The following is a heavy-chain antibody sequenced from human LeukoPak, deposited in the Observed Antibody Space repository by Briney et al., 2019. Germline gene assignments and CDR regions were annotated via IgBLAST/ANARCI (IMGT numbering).Heavy chain of an antibody. Sequence: SETLSLTCAVYGGSFSGYYWSWIRQPPGKGLEWIGEINHSGSTNYNPSLKSRVTISVDTSKNQFSLKLSSVTAADTAVYYCARMAGSYPTDYWGQGTLATVSS. CDR3: ARMAGSYPTDY. J-gene: IGHJ4*02. D-gene: IGHD1-26*01. CDR2: INHSGST. CDR1: GGSFSGYY. V-gene: IGHV4-34*01.